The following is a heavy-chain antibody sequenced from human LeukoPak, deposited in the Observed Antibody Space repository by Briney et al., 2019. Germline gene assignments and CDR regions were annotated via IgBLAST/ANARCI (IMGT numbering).Heavy chain of an antibody. CDR3: ARDRRLGIGTNCYSY. J-gene: IGHJ4*02. CDR2: IWYDGSNK. D-gene: IGHD2-2*01. V-gene: IGHV3-33*01. CDR1: GFTFSNHG. Sequence: GGSLRLSCAASGFTFSNHGMHWVRQAPGKGPEWVALIWYDGSNKYYGESVKGRFTISRDNSKNTVYLQMNSLRAEDTGVYFCARDRRLGIGTNCYSYWGQGTPVTVSS.